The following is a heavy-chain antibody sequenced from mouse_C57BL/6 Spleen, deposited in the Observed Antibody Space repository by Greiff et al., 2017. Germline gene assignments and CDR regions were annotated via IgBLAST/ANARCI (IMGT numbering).Heavy chain of an antibody. CDR1: GFNIKDDY. CDR3: TTRPIDY. CDR2: IDPENGDT. Sequence: VQLQQSGAELVRPGASVKLSCTASGFNIKDDYMHWVKQRPEQGLEWIGWIDPENGDTEYASKFQGKATITADTSSNTAYLQLSSLTSEDTAVYYCTTRPIDYWGQGTSVTVSS. V-gene: IGHV14-4*01. J-gene: IGHJ4*01.